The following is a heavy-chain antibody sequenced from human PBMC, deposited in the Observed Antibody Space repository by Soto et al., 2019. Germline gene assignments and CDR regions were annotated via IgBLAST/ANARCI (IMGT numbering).Heavy chain of an antibody. D-gene: IGHD3-3*01. CDR3: ARHLPSLRFLEWATNSWGPNYYYYYMDV. J-gene: IGHJ6*03. CDR1: GGSISSYY. V-gene: IGHV4-59*08. Sequence: SETLSLTCTVSGGSISSYYWSWIRQPPGKGLEWIGYIYYSGSTNYNPSLKSRVTISVDTSKNQFSLKLSSVTAADTAVYYCARHLPSLRFLEWATNSWGPNYYYYYMDVWGKGTTVAVSS. CDR2: IYYSGST.